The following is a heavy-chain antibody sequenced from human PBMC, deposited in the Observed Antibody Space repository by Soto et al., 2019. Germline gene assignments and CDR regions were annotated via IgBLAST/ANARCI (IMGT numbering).Heavy chain of an antibody. CDR2: INPNSGGT. V-gene: IGHV1-2*04. Sequence: GASVKVSCKASGYTFTGYYMHWVRQAPGQGLEWMGWINPNSGGTNYAQKFQGWVTMTRDTSISKAYMELSRLRSDDTAVYYCARGRGAWLTYYMDVWGKGTTVTVSS. CDR1: GYTFTGYY. CDR3: ARGRGAWLTYYMDV. D-gene: IGHD6-19*01. J-gene: IGHJ6*03.